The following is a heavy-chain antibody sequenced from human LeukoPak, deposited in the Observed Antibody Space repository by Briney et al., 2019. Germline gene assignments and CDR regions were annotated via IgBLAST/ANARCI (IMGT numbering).Heavy chain of an antibody. CDR2: INHDGSST. D-gene: IGHD6-13*01. J-gene: IGHJ4*02. CDR3: AKDTTAAYGFDY. V-gene: IGHV3-74*01. Sequence: GGSLRLSCATSGFTFTTFWMHWVRQAPGKGLVWVSRINHDGSSTNYADSVKGRFTISRDNAKNTVYLEMNSLRAEDTAVYYCAKDTTAAYGFDYWGQGTLVTVSS. CDR1: GFTFTTFW.